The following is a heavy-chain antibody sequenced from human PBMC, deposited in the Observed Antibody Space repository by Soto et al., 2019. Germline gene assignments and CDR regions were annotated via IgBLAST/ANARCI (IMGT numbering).Heavy chain of an antibody. Sequence: PGGSLRLSCAASGFTFSSYAMSWVRQAPGKGLEWVSAISGSGGSTYYADSVKGRFTISRDNSKNTLYLQMNSLRAEDTAVYYCAKGVLYGDYYYYGMDVWGQGTTVTVSS. CDR1: GFTFSSYA. D-gene: IGHD4-17*01. V-gene: IGHV3-23*01. J-gene: IGHJ6*02. CDR2: ISGSGGST. CDR3: AKGVLYGDYYYYGMDV.